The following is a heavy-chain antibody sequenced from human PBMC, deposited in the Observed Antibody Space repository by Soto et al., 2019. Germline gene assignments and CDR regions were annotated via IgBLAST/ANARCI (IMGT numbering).Heavy chain of an antibody. CDR1: GYTFTGYY. V-gene: IGHV1-2*02. D-gene: IGHD2-2*01. CDR2: INPNSGGT. J-gene: IGHJ6*02. Sequence: QVQLVQSGAEVKKPGASVKVSCKASGYTFTGYYMHWVRQAPGQGLEWMGWINPNSGGTNYAQKFQGGVTMTRDTSISTAYMELSRLRSDDTAVYYCARVGCSSTSCPRDYYYGMDVWGQGTTVTVSS. CDR3: ARVGCSSTSCPRDYYYGMDV.